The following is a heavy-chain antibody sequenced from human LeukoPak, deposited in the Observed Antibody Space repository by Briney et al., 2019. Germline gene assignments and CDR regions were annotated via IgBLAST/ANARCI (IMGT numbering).Heavy chain of an antibody. CDR3: ARGAHYYDSSGYSG. D-gene: IGHD3-22*01. V-gene: IGHV3-21*01. Sequence: GGSLRLSCAASGFTFSSYSMNWVRQASGKGLEWVSSISSSSSYIYYADSVKGRFTISRDNAKNSLYLQMNSLRAEDTAVYYCARGAHYYDSSGYSGWGQGTLVTVSS. CDR2: ISSSSSYI. J-gene: IGHJ4*02. CDR1: GFTFSSYS.